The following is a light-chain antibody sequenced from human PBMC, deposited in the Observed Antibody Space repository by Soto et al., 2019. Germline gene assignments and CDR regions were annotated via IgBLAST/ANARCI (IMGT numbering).Light chain of an antibody. Sequence: QSVLTQPASVSGSAGQSITISCTGTNSDVGGYNYVSWYQQHPGKAPKLMIYDVSDRPSGVSNRFSGSKPGNTASLTISGLQAEDEADYYCGSYTSNSTYVFGTGTKVTVL. V-gene: IGLV2-14*01. CDR3: GSYTSNSTYV. J-gene: IGLJ1*01. CDR1: NSDVGGYNY. CDR2: DVS.